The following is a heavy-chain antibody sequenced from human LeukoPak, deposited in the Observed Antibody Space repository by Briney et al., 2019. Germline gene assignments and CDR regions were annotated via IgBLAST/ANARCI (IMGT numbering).Heavy chain of an antibody. CDR3: ARDMVPRLRGYCDY. Sequence: GGSLRLSCAASGFTFSDYYMSWIRQAPGKGLEGVSYISSSGSTIYYADSVKGRFTISRDNAKNSLYLQVNSLRAEDTAVYYCARDMVPRLRGYCDYWGQGTLVTVSS. D-gene: IGHD3-10*01. V-gene: IGHV3-11*04. CDR1: GFTFSDYY. J-gene: IGHJ4*02. CDR2: ISSSGSTI.